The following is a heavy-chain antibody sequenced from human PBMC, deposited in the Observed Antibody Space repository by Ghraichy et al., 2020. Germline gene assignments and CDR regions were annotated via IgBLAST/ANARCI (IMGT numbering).Heavy chain of an antibody. CDR2: SND. CDR3: ARENSPVAARSFDY. V-gene: IGHV3-33*01. D-gene: IGHD2-15*01. J-gene: IGHJ4*02. CDR1: GFTFSQYS. Sequence: GGSLRLSCATSGFTFSQYSVHWVRQAPGEGPEWLAGSNDNYADSVKGRFTLSRDSSKNKLYLQMISLRVEDTAGYFCARENSPVAARSFDYWGQGTLITFSS.